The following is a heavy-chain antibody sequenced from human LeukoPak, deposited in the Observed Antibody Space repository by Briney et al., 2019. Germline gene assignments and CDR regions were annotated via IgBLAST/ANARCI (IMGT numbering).Heavy chain of an antibody. D-gene: IGHD6-13*01. Sequence: GGSLRLSCAASGFTFSSYAMHWVRQAPGKGLEYVSAISSNGGSTYYANSVKGRFTISRDNSKNTLYLQMGSLRAEDMAVYYCARGLEYGYSCSWDYFDYWGQGTLVTVSS. CDR1: GFTFSSYA. CDR3: ARGLEYGYSCSWDYFDY. CDR2: ISSNGGST. V-gene: IGHV3-64*01. J-gene: IGHJ4*02.